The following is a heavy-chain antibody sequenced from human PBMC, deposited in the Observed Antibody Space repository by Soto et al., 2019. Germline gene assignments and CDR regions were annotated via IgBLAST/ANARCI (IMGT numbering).Heavy chain of an antibody. Sequence: QVQLQESGPGLVKPSQTLSLTCTVSGGSISSGDYYWSWIRQPPGKGLEWIGYIFYSGTTYYNPSLKSRVTISVDTSKNQFSLNLSSVTAADTAVYYCARATFYYGSGSSWYFDLWGRGTLVTVSS. V-gene: IGHV4-30-4*01. CDR2: IFYSGTT. D-gene: IGHD3-10*01. J-gene: IGHJ2*01. CDR3: ARATFYYGSGSSWYFDL. CDR1: GGSISSGDYY.